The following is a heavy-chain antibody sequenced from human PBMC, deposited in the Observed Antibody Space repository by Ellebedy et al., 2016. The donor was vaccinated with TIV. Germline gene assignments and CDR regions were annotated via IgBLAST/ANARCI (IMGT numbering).Heavy chain of an antibody. Sequence: PGGSLRLSCAASGFTFSNYGMHWVRQAPGEGLEWVAVIYYDESQKLYEDSVKGRFTISRDNSKSTLYLQMNSLRDEDTAVYYCARPYDGGSYVPWDWGQGTLVTVSS. CDR1: GFTFSNYG. V-gene: IGHV3-33*01. CDR3: ARPYDGGSYVPWD. D-gene: IGHD2-21*01. J-gene: IGHJ4*02. CDR2: IYYDESQK.